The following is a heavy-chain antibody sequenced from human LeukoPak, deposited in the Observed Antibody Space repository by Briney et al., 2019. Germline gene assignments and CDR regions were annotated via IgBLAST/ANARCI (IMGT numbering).Heavy chain of an antibody. J-gene: IGHJ5*02. CDR3: ARDRDGEFDP. V-gene: IGHV3-30*03. Sequence: PGGSLRLSCAASGFIFSSFGMHWVRQAPGKGLEWVAVVSFDGNNMYYGDSVKGRFTISRDNSKNTLYLQMNSLRAEDTAVYYCARDRDGEFDPWGQGTLVTVSS. D-gene: IGHD3-10*01. CDR2: VSFDGNNM. CDR1: GFIFSSFG.